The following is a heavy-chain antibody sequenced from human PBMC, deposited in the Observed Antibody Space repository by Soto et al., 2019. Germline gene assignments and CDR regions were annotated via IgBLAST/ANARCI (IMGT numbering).Heavy chain of an antibody. CDR3: AETLKHQLPPSLY. CDR2: IDQDGGEK. CDR1: GFTFSIYW. Sequence: PGGSLRLSCVASGFTFSIYWMTWVRQVPGKGLEWVATIDQDGGEKHYVDSVKGRFTISRDNAKNSLYLQMNNLRVEDTAEYFCAETLKHQLPPSLYWGQGTRVTVSS. J-gene: IGHJ4*02. D-gene: IGHD6-6*01. V-gene: IGHV3-7*01.